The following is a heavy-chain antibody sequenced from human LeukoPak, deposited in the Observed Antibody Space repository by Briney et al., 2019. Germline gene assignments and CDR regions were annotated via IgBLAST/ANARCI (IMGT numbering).Heavy chain of an antibody. CDR3: AKRDLSGWYYLDY. J-gene: IGHJ4*02. D-gene: IGHD6-19*01. CDR2: ISYDGSNK. CDR1: GFTFSSYG. Sequence: GGSLRLSCAASGFTFSSYGMHWVRQAPGKGLEWVAVISYDGSNKYYADSVKGRFTISRDNSKNTVYLQMNSLRADDTAVYYCAKRDLSGWYYLDYWGQGSLVTVSS. V-gene: IGHV3-30*18.